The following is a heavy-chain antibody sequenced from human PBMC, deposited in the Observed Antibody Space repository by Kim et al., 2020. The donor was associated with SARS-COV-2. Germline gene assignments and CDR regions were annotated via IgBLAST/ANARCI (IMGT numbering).Heavy chain of an antibody. Sequence: SETLSLTCAVYGGSFSGDYWSWIRQPPGKGLELIGEINHSGSTNYNPSLKSRVTISVDTSKNKFSLKLSSVTAADTAVYYCARALYYYDSSGYWGQGTL. CDR1: GGSFSGDY. V-gene: IGHV4-34*01. D-gene: IGHD3-22*01. J-gene: IGHJ4*02. CDR3: ARALYYYDSSGY. CDR2: INHSGST.